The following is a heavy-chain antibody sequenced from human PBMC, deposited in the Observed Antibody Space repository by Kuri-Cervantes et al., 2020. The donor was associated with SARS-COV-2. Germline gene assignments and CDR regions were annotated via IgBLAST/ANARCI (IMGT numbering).Heavy chain of an antibody. CDR3: ARGGGPGMFFEYYMDV. CDR2: INPKTGGA. V-gene: IGHV1-2*02. D-gene: IGHD3-10*02. Sequence: ASVKVSCKASGYTFSDYYIHWVRQAPGQGLEWMGWINPKTGGAKYAQKFQGRVTMTRDTSISTAYMELSRLRSDDTAVYYCARGGGPGMFFEYYMDVWGKGTTVTVSS. J-gene: IGHJ6*03. CDR1: GYTFSDYY.